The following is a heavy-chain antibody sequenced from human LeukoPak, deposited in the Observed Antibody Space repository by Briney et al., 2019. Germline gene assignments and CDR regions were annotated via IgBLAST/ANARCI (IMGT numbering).Heavy chain of an antibody. CDR1: GFTFSSYA. CDR3: ARGLVPFDY. CDR2: ISYDGSNK. Sequence: GGSLRLSCAASGFTFSSYAMHWVRQAPGKGLEWVAVISYDGSNKYYADSVKGRFTISRDNSKNTLYLQMNSLRAEDTAVYYCARGLVPFDYWGQGTLVTASS. D-gene: IGHD6-19*01. V-gene: IGHV3-30*04. J-gene: IGHJ4*02.